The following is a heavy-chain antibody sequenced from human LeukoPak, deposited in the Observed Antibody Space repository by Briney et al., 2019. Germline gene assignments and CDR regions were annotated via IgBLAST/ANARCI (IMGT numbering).Heavy chain of an antibody. J-gene: IGHJ4*02. CDR1: GYTFTSYG. V-gene: IGHV1-18*01. CDR3: ARDEQYQLMILDF. CDR2: ISALNGNA. Sequence: ASVKVSCKASGYTFTSYGFTWVRQAPGQGLEWMGWISALNGNANYAHKFRGRVTLTRDTSTGTAYMELRSLKSDDTAVYYCARDEQYQLMILDFWGQGTLITVSS. D-gene: IGHD1/OR15-1a*01.